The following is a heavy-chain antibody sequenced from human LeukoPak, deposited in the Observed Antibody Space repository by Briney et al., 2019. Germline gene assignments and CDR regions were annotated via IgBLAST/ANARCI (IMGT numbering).Heavy chain of an antibody. Sequence: PGGSLRLSCAASGFTFSSYAMSWVRQAPGKGLEWVSAISGSGGSTYYADSVKGRFTISRDNAKNSLYLQMNSLRAEDTAVYYCARDLGSVPYYGMDVWGQGTTVTVSS. CDR3: ARDLGSVPYYGMDV. D-gene: IGHD6-19*01. J-gene: IGHJ6*02. CDR2: ISGSGGST. CDR1: GFTFSSYA. V-gene: IGHV3-23*01.